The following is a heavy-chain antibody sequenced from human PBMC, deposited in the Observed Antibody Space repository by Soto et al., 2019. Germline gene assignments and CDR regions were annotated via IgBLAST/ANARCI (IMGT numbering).Heavy chain of an antibody. D-gene: IGHD3-22*01. Sequence: ASVKVSCQASGYTFTSYGISWVRQAPGQGLEWMGWISAYNGNTTYAQKLQGRVTMTTDTSTTTAYMELRSLRSDDTAVYYCARCITVKVVVLAFWGQGTLVTVSS. CDR3: ARCITVKVVVLAF. J-gene: IGHJ4*02. CDR2: ISAYNGNT. CDR1: GYTFTSYG. V-gene: IGHV1-18*01.